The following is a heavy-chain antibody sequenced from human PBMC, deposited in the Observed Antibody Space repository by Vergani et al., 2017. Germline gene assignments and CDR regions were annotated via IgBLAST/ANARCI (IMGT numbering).Heavy chain of an antibody. V-gene: IGHV3-53*01. J-gene: IGHJ3*01. CDR1: GFTVSRNS. CDR2: TYSGGST. CDR3: ARDAALLRFKGAFNV. Sequence: EVQLVESGGGLMQPGGSLRLSCAASGFTVSRNSMSWVRHAPGRGLGWISVTYSGGSTDYADSVKGRFTILRDNSKNTLYLQMNSLRAEDTAVYYCARDAALLRFKGAFNVWGQGTMVTVSS. D-gene: IGHD6-25*01.